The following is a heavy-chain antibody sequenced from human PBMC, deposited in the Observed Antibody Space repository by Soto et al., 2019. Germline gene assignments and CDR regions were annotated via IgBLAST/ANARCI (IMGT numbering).Heavy chain of an antibody. J-gene: IGHJ5*02. D-gene: IGHD5-12*01. V-gene: IGHV4-59*01. CDR3: ASSWGWLQLSGWFDP. CDR1: GGSISSYY. CDR2: IYYSGST. Sequence: PSETLSLTCTVSGGSISSYYWSWIRQPPGKGLEWIGYIYYSGSTNYNPSLKSRVTISVDTPKNQFSLKLSSVTAADTAVYYCASSWGWLQLSGWFDPWGQGTLVTVSS.